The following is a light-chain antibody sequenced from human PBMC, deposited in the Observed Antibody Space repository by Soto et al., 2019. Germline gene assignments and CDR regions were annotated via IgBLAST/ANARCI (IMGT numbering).Light chain of an antibody. Sequence: DIVMTQSPDSLAVSLVESATITCKSSQSVLSSSNNKNYLAWYQQKPGQPPKLLIYWASTRESGVPDRFSGSGSGTDFTRTISSLHAEDVAVYYCQQYYSTITFGGGTKVEIK. J-gene: IGKJ4*01. V-gene: IGKV4-1*01. CDR3: QQYYSTIT. CDR1: QSVLSSSNNKNY. CDR2: WAS.